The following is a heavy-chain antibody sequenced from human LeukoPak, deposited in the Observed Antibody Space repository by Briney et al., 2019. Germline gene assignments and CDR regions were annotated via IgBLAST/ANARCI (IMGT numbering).Heavy chain of an antibody. Sequence: SETLSLTCAVYGGSFSGCYWSWIRQPPGKGLEWIGEINHSGSTNYNPSLKSRVTISVDTSKNQFSLKLSSVTAADTAVYYCARGPKPYYGMDVWGQGTTVTVSS. J-gene: IGHJ6*02. CDR3: ARGPKPYYGMDV. V-gene: IGHV4-34*01. CDR1: GGSFSGCY. CDR2: INHSGST.